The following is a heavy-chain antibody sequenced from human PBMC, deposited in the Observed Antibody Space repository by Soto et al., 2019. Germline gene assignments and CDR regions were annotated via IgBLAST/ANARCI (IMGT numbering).Heavy chain of an antibody. CDR1: GYTFSSYG. CDR3: ARVGAWGCSGDTSCFDY. CDR2: VSGYNGNT. J-gene: IGHJ4*02. V-gene: IGHV1-18*01. D-gene: IGHD2-15*01. Sequence: QVQLVQSGVEVKKPGASVKVSCKASGYTFSSYGISWVRQAPGQGLEWMGWVSGYNGNTNYAQKVQGRVTMTTDTSRNTAYMEVRGLKSDDTAGYYCARVGAWGCSGDTSCFDYWGQGTLVTVSS.